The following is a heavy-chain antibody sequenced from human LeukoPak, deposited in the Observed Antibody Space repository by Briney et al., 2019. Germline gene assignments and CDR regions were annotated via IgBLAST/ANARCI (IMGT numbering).Heavy chain of an antibody. J-gene: IGHJ4*02. D-gene: IGHD1-26*01. Sequence: PGGSLRLSCAASGFTFSSYAMHWVRQAPGKGLEWVAVISYDGSNKYYADSVKGRFTISRDNSKNTLYLQMNSLRAEDTAVYYCAREEGAHFDYWGQGTLVAVSS. V-gene: IGHV3-30-3*01. CDR2: ISYDGSNK. CDR3: AREEGAHFDY. CDR1: GFTFSSYA.